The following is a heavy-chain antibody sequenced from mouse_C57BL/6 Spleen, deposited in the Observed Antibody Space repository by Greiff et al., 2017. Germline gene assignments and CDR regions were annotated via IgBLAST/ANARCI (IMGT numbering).Heavy chain of an antibody. V-gene: IGHV7-3*01. J-gene: IGHJ2*01. CDR2: IRNKANGYTT. CDR3: ARYVEGTGLDY. Sequence: EVQLMESGGGLVQPGGSLSLSCAASGFTFTDYYMSWVRQPPGKALEWVGFIRNKANGYTTEYSASVKGRFTISRDNSQSILYLQMNALRAEDSATYYCARYVEGTGLDYWGQGTTLTVSS. D-gene: IGHD3-1*01. CDR1: GFTFTDYY.